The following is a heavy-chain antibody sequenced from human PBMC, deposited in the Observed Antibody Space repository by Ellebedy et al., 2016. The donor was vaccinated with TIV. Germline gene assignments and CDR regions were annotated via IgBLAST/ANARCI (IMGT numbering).Heavy chain of an antibody. J-gene: IGHJ6*02. Sequence: GESLKISCAASGFTFSRAWMNWVRQVPGKGLEWVGRIKSKADGGTTDYAAPVKGRFTTSRDDSKNTLYLQMNSLKTEDTAVYYCTTGPLPSSRGMDVWGQGTTVTVSS. CDR2: IKSKADGGTT. CDR3: TTGPLPSSRGMDV. V-gene: IGHV3-15*07. CDR1: GFTFSRAW.